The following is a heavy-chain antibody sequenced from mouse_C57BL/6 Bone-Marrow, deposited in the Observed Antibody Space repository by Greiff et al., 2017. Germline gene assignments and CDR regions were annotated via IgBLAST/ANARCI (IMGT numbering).Heavy chain of an antibody. Sequence: QVQLQQPGVERGKKGEEGTGVGESSCETFAGYWMHCWKQRPGQGLEWIGMIHPNSGSTNYNEKFKSKATLTVDKSSSTAYMQLSSLTSEDSAVYYCARYYGSRSMDYWGQGTSVTVSS. CDR3: ARYYGSRSMDY. J-gene: IGHJ4*01. V-gene: IGHV1-64*01. CDR2: IHPNSGST. D-gene: IGHD1-1*01. CDR1: CETFAGYW.